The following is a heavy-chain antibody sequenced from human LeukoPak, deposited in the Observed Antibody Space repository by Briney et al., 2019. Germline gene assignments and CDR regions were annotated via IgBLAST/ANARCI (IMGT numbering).Heavy chain of an antibody. V-gene: IGHV3-33*01. J-gene: IGHJ4*02. Sequence: GRSLRLSCATSGFTFSSFAMHWVRQAPGKGLEWLALIWFDGSSKSYTDSVEGRFTISRDNSKNTLFLQMNSLRAEDTAVYYCARGFYRVRHDQSTYYFVHWGQGTLVTVSS. CDR2: IWFDGSSK. CDR1: GFTFSSFA. D-gene: IGHD3-16*02. CDR3: ARGFYRVRHDQSTYYFVH.